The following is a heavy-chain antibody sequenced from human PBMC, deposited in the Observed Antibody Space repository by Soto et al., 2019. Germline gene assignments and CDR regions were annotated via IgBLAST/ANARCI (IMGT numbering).Heavy chain of an antibody. CDR2: INHDGSDK. J-gene: IGHJ4*02. CDR3: TPLSWDASDWH. CDR1: GFTFNSYW. V-gene: IGHV3-7*03. Sequence: GGSLRLSCVTSGFTFNSYWMSWVRQTPGQGLECVARINHDGSDKNYVDSVKGRFTISRDNAKNSLFLQMNSLRADDTAVYYCTPLSWDASDWHWGLGALVTVSS. D-gene: IGHD6-19*01.